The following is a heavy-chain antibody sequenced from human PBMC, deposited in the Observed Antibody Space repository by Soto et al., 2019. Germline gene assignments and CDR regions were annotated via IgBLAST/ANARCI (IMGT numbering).Heavy chain of an antibody. Sequence: QVQLVQSGAEVKKPGSSVKVSCKASGGTFSSYAISWVRQAPGQGLEWMGGIIPIFGTANYAQKFQGRVTITADESTSTAYMELSSLRSEDTAVYYCARTPCRSTSCETYYYYYYGMDVWGQGTTVTVSS. D-gene: IGHD2-2*01. V-gene: IGHV1-69*01. J-gene: IGHJ6*02. CDR1: GGTFSSYA. CDR2: IIPIFGTA. CDR3: ARTPCRSTSCETYYYYYYGMDV.